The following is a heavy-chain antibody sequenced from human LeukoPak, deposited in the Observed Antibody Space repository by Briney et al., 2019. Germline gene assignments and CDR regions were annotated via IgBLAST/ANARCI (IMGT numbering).Heavy chain of an antibody. J-gene: IGHJ4*02. CDR3: ARRLYYYDSSGYYYYFDY. CDR2: IYPGDSDT. D-gene: IGHD3-22*01. Sequence: GESLKISCKGSGYSFTSYWIGWERQMPGKGLEWMGIIYPGDSDTRYSPSFQGQVTISADKSISTAYLQWSSLKASDTAMYYCARRLYYYDSSGYYYYFDYWGQGTLVTVSS. V-gene: IGHV5-51*01. CDR1: GYSFTSYW.